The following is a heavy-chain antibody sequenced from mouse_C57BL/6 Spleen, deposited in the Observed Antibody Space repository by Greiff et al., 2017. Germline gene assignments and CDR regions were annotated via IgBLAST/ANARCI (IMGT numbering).Heavy chain of an antibody. CDR2: ISYSGST. V-gene: IGHV3-8*01. D-gene: IGHD6-1*01. CDR1: GFSITSAY. Sequence: EVKLVESGPGLAKPSQTLSLTCSVTGFSITSAYWNWIRKFPGNKLEYMGYISYSGSTYYNPSLKSRISITRDTSKNQYYLQLNSVTTEDTATYYCARASGEYYFDYWGQGTTLTVSS. J-gene: IGHJ2*01. CDR3: ARASGEYYFDY.